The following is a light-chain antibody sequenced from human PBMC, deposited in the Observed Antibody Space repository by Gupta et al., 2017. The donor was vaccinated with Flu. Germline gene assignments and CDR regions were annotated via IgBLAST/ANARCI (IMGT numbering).Light chain of an antibody. CDR2: DAS. CDR1: QSAGSY. V-gene: IGKV3-11*01. CDR3: QHRNS. J-gene: IGKJ5*01. Sequence: EIVLTQSPGTLSLSPGERATLSCRASQSAGSYLAWYQRRPGQAPRLLIFDASNRATAIPARFSGSGSGTDFTLTISSLEPEDFAIYFCQHRNSFGQGTRLEIK.